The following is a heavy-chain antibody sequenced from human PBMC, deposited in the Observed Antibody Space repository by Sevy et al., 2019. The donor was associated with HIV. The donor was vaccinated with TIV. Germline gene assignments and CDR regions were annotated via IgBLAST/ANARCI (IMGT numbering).Heavy chain of an antibody. D-gene: IGHD1-26*01. CDR3: ARGLVGANLGTDY. V-gene: IGHV3-11*06. CDR2: ISFSSNYT. Sequence: GGSLRLSCTASGFTFGDYAMSWVRQAPGKGLEWISYISFSSNYTMYADSVTGRFTISRDNAKNSLYLQMNSLRAEDTAVYYCARGLVGANLGTDYWGQGSLVTVSS. J-gene: IGHJ4*02. CDR1: GFTFGDYA.